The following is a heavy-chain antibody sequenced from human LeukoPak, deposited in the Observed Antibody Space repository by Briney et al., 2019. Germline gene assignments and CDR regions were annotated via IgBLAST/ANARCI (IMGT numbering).Heavy chain of an antibody. V-gene: IGHV3-9*01. Sequence: GGSLRLSCAASGFTFDDYAMHWVRQAPGKGLEWVSGISWNSGSIGYADSVKGRFTISRDNSKNTLYLQMNSLRAEDTAVYYCAKDNVGATGYWGQGTLVTVSS. J-gene: IGHJ4*02. CDR1: GFTFDDYA. CDR3: AKDNVGATGY. CDR2: ISWNSGSI. D-gene: IGHD1-26*01.